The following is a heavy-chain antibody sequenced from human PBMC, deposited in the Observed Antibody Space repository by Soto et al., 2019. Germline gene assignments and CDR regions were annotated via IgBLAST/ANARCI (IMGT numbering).Heavy chain of an antibody. V-gene: IGHV4-59*08. D-gene: IGHD1-1*01. J-gene: IGHJ4*02. Sequence: SETLSLTCSVSGGSISSYYWGWIRLPPGKGQEWIGYISYTGSTDYSPSLKSRVTISVDTSKNQFSLKVRSVTAADTAIYFCARHYPIGNNWNYFDYWGRGTLVTVSS. CDR1: GGSISSYY. CDR3: ARHYPIGNNWNYFDY. CDR2: ISYTGST.